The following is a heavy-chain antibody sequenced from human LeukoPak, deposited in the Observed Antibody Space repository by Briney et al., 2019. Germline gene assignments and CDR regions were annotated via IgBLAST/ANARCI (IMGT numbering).Heavy chain of an antibody. CDR1: GDSISTSSYY. CDR2: IYYSGST. D-gene: IGHD2-21*02. V-gene: IGHV4-39*07. J-gene: IGHJ4*02. CDR3: ARGTRGVVVVTATYYFDY. Sequence: SETLSLTCSVSGDSISTSSYYWGWIRQPPGKGLEWIGTIYYSGSTYYNPSLTSRVTISVDTSRNQFSLKLSSVTAADTAVYYCARGTRGVVVVTATYYFDYWGQGTLVTVSS.